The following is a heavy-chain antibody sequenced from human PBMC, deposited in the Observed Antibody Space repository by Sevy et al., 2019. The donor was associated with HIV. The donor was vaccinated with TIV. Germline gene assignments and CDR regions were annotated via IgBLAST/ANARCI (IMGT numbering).Heavy chain of an antibody. CDR1: GYSFTTYW. J-gene: IGHJ6*02. Sequence: GESLKISCRGSGYSFTTYWIAWVRQMPGKGLEWMGIIYPGDSDIRYSPSFQGQVTISADKSISAAYLQWSSLKASDTATYYCARRGLRGGDYGMDVWGQGTAVTVSS. CDR2: IYPGDSDI. D-gene: IGHD3-10*01. V-gene: IGHV5-51*01. CDR3: ARRGLRGGDYGMDV.